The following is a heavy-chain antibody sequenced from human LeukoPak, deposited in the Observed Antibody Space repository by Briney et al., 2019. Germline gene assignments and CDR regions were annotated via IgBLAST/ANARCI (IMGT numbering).Heavy chain of an antibody. CDR1: GFTFSNYA. V-gene: IGHV3-23*01. CDR2: TSGSGGAT. J-gene: IGHJ4*02. D-gene: IGHD3-22*01. Sequence: GGSLRLSRAASGFTFSNYAMSWVRQATGKGLEWVSSTSGSGGATYYADSVKGRFTISRDNSRNTLFLQMNSLGAEDTAVYYCAKDRPNYYADNGHYYRRNGDYWGQGTLVTVSS. CDR3: AKDRPNYYADNGHYYRRNGDY.